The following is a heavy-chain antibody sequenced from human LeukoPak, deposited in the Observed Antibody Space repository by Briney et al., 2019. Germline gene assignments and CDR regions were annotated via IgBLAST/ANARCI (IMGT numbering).Heavy chain of an antibody. CDR3: ARGAYSGYGRRNYFDY. Sequence: ASVKVSCKASGYTFTTYYMHWVRQAPGQGLEWMGMINPRGGSTNYAQKFQGRVTITADKSTSTAYMELSSLRSEDTAVYYCARGAYSGYGRRNYFDYWGQGTLVTVSS. J-gene: IGHJ4*02. V-gene: IGHV1-46*01. D-gene: IGHD5-12*01. CDR2: INPRGGST. CDR1: GYTFTTYY.